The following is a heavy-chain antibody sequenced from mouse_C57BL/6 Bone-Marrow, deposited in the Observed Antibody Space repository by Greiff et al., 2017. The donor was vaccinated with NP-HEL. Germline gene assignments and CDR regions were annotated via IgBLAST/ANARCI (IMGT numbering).Heavy chain of an antibody. J-gene: IGHJ4*01. V-gene: IGHV7-3*02. D-gene: IGHD1-1*01. CDR2: IRNKANGYTT. Sequence: KLVESGGGLVQPGGSLRLSCATSGFTFTDYYMSWVRQPPGKALEWLGFIRNKANGYTTEYSASVKGRFTISRDNSQSILYLQMNTLRAEDSATYYCARRPYYRAMDYWGQGTSVTVSS. CDR3: ARRPYYRAMDY. CDR1: GFTFTDYY.